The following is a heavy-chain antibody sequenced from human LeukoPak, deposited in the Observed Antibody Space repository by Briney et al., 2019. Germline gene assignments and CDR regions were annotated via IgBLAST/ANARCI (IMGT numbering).Heavy chain of an antibody. Sequence: PGGSLRLSCAASGFTFSSYSMNWVRQAPGKGLEWVSSISSSSSYIYYADSVKGRFTISRDYAKNSLYLQMNSLRVEDTAVYYCAKVAKYYYGPETYYFFEQWGQGTPVTASS. CDR1: GFTFSSYS. D-gene: IGHD3-10*01. J-gene: IGHJ4*02. CDR3: AKVAKYYYGPETYYFFEQ. V-gene: IGHV3-21*01. CDR2: ISSSSSYI.